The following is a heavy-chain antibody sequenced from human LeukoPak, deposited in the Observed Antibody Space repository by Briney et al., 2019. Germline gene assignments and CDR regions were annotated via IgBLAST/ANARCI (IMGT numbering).Heavy chain of an antibody. CDR3: AGRAIEAAAFDY. V-gene: IGHV4-34*01. D-gene: IGHD6-13*01. CDR1: GGSFSGYY. CDR2: INHSGST. Sequence: PSETLSLTCAVYGGSFSGYYWSWIRQPPGKGLEWIGEINHSGSTNYNPSLKSRVTISVDTSENQFSLRLSSVTAADTAVYYCAGRAIEAAAFDYWGQGTLVTVSS. J-gene: IGHJ4*02.